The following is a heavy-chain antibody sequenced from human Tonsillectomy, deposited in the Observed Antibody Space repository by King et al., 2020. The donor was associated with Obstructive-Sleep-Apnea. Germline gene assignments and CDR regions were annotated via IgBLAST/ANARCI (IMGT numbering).Heavy chain of an antibody. Sequence: VQLQESGPGLVKPSQTLSLTCTVSGGSISSGGYYWSWIRQHPGKGLEWSGYIYYSGSTYYNPSLKSRVTISVYTSKNQCSLKLSAWTVADTAVYYWARDGGDGMDVWGQGTTVTVSS. CDR1: GGSISSGGYY. CDR3: ARDGGDGMDV. CDR2: IYYSGST. D-gene: IGHD3-16*01. J-gene: IGHJ6*02. V-gene: IGHV4-31*03.